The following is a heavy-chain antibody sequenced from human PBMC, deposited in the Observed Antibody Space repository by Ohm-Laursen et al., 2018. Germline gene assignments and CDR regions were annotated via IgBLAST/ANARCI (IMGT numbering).Heavy chain of an antibody. J-gene: IGHJ6*02. Sequence: SLRLSCAASGFTFSSRWMHWVRQVPGKGLVWVSRIKTDGSSTSYADSVKGRFTISRDNAENSLYLQMNSLRAEDTAVYYCSKTLDVWGQGTAVTVSS. CDR2: IKTDGSST. V-gene: IGHV3-74*01. CDR1: GFTFSSRW. CDR3: SKTLDV.